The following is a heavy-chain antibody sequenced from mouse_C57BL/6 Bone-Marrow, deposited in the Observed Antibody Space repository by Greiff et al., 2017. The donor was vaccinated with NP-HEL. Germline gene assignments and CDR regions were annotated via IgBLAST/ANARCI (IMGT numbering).Heavy chain of an antibody. D-gene: IGHD6-1*01. CDR2: IYPGDGDT. CDR1: GYAFSSSW. CDR3: AAAPSAY. J-gene: IGHJ3*01. V-gene: IGHV1-82*01. Sequence: VQLQQSGPELVKPGASVKISRKASGYAFSSSWMNWVKQRPGKGLEWIGRIYPGDGDTNYNGKFTGTATLTADKSPSTAYMQRSSLTSEDSAVYFCAAAPSAYWGQGTLVTVSA.